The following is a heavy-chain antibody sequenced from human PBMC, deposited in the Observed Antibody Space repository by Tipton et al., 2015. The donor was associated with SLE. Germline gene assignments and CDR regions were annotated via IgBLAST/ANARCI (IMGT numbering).Heavy chain of an antibody. J-gene: IGHJ2*01. Sequence: GLVKPSETLSLSCAVFGGSFSDYYWTWIRQPPGEGLQWIGDINHGRSANYNPSLKSRVTISLDTSKNQFSLSLSSVTAADTAVYYCARMSDEAEAGIPHFDLWGRGTLVTVSS. CDR3: ARMSDEAEAGIPHFDL. V-gene: IGHV4-34*01. D-gene: IGHD6-13*01. CDR2: INHGRSA. CDR1: GGSFSDYY.